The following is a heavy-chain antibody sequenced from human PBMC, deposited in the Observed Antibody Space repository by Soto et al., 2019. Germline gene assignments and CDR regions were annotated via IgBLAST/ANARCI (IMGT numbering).Heavy chain of an antibody. D-gene: IGHD3-10*01. J-gene: IGHJ4*02. CDR3: AKYYRYAYYFDY. V-gene: IGHV3-23*01. CDR1: GFTFSSYA. CDR2: ISGSGGST. Sequence: VGSLRLSCAASGFTFSSYAMSWFRQAPGKGLEWVSAISGSGGSTYYADSVKGRFTISRDNSKKTLYLQMNSLRAEDTAVYYCAKYYRYAYYFDYWGQGTLVTVSS.